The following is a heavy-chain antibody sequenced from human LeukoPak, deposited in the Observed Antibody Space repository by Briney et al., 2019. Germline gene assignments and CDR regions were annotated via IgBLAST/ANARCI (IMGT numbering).Heavy chain of an antibody. CDR3: WKLDVSRVYKEVDI. V-gene: IGHV1-2*02. J-gene: IGHJ3*02. D-gene: IGHD3-22*01. CDR1: GYTFTGYY. Sequence: ASDKVSRKASGYTFTGYYMHWVRQAPGQGLEWVGWINPNSGGTNYAQTFQGRVTMTRDTSISTAYIELSRLRSDDTAVYYCWKLDVSRVYKEVDIWGKGTMVTVS. CDR2: INPNSGGT.